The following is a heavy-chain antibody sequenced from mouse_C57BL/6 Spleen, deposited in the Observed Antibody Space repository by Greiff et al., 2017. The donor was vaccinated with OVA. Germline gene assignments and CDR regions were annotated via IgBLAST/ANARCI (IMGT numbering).Heavy chain of an antibody. Sequence: VQLQQPGAELVRPGTSVKLSCKASGYTFTSYWMHWVKQRPGQGLEWIGVIDPSDSYTNYNQKFKGKATLTVDTSSSTAYMQLSSLTSEDSAVYYCALQLRLRAMDYWGQGTSVTVSS. CDR1: GYTFTSYW. V-gene: IGHV1-59*01. J-gene: IGHJ4*01. CDR3: ALQLRLRAMDY. D-gene: IGHD3-2*02. CDR2: IDPSDSYT.